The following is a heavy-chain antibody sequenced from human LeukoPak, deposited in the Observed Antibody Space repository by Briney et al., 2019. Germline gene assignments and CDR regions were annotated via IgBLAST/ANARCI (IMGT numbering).Heavy chain of an antibody. D-gene: IGHD1-26*01. J-gene: IGHJ4*02. Sequence: AAVTVSFKCSGYTFTSYGISWVRQAPGQGREWMGWISAYNGNTNYAQKLQGRVTMTTDTSTSTAYMELRSLRSDDTAVYYYARAGIVGATLDYWGQGTLVTVSS. CDR1: GYTFTSYG. V-gene: IGHV1-18*01. CDR2: ISAYNGNT. CDR3: ARAGIVGATLDY.